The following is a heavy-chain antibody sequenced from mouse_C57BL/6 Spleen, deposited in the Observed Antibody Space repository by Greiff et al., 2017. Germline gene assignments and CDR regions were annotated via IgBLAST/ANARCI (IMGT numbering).Heavy chain of an antibody. V-gene: IGHV1-39*01. CDR1: GYSFTDYN. D-gene: IGHD1-1*01. CDR3: ARSDGSSSFAD. J-gene: IGHJ3*01. CDR2: INPNYGTT. Sequence: VHVKQSGAELVKPGASVKISCKASGYSFTDYNMNWVKQSNGKSLEWIGVINPNYGTTSYNQKFKGKATLTVDQSSSTAYMQLNSLTSEDSAVYYCARSDGSSSFADWGQGTLVTVSA.